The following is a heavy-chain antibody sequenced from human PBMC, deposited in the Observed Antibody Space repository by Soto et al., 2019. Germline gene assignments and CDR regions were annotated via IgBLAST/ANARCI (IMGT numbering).Heavy chain of an antibody. J-gene: IGHJ4*02. V-gene: IGHV3-23*01. CDR3: AKDPARSGPNFDY. CDR2: ISGSGGNT. Sequence: EVQLLESGGGLVQPGGSLRLSCAASGFTFSSYAMNWVRQAPGKGLEWVSGISGSGGNTYYADSVKGRFTISRDNSKNTMYLQMNSLRDEDTAVYYCAKDPARSGPNFDYWGQGTLVTVSS. CDR1: GFTFSSYA. D-gene: IGHD3-10*01.